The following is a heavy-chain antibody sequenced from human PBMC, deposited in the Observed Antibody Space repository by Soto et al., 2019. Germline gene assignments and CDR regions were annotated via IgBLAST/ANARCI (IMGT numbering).Heavy chain of an antibody. CDR2: INPSGGST. CDR3: ARVPQRGYDDNWFDP. CDR1: GYTFTSYY. D-gene: IGHD5-12*01. J-gene: IGHJ5*02. Sequence: ASVKVSCKASGYTFTSYYMHWVRQAPGQGLEWMGIINPSGGSTSYAQKFQGRVTMTRDTSTSTVYMELSSLRSGDTAVYYCARVPQRGYDDNWFDPWGQGTLVTVSS. V-gene: IGHV1-46*03.